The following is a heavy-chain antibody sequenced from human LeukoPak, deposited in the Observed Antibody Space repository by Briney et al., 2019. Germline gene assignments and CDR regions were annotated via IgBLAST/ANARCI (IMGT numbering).Heavy chain of an antibody. CDR1: GGSISSYY. CDR2: IYYSGST. J-gene: IGHJ6*02. CDR3: ARGASHYDFWSGHSYGMDV. V-gene: IGHV4-59*01. D-gene: IGHD3-3*01. Sequence: SETLSLTCTVSGGSISSYYWSWIRQPPGKGLEWIGYIYYSGSTNYNPSLKSRVTISVDTSKNQFSLKLSSVTAADTAVYYCARGASHYDFWSGHSYGMDVWGQGTTVTVSS.